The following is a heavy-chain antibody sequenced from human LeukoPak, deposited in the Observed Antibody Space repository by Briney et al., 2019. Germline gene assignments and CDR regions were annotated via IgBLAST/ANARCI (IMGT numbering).Heavy chain of an antibody. D-gene: IGHD2-15*01. Sequence: SLRLSCAASGFTFRSFWMSWVRQAPGKGLEWVADIWYDGSNKYYADSVKGRFTISRDNAKNTLYLQMNSLRAEDTAVYYCARSSSGGRAAFDIWGQGTMVTVSS. J-gene: IGHJ3*02. CDR3: ARSSSGGRAAFDI. CDR2: IWYDGSNK. V-gene: IGHV3-33*08. CDR1: GFTFRSFW.